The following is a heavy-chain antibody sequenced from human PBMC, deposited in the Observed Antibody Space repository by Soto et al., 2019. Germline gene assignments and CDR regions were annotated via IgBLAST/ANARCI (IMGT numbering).Heavy chain of an antibody. J-gene: IGHJ6*02. Sequence: GGSLRLSCAASGFTFSSYWMSWVRQAPGKGLEWVANIKQDGSEKYYVDSVKGRFTISRDNAKNSLYLQMNSLRAEDTAVYYCARVGPAAIDPHYGMDVWGQGTTVTSP. D-gene: IGHD2-2*01. CDR1: GFTFSSYW. V-gene: IGHV3-7*03. CDR3: ARVGPAAIDPHYGMDV. CDR2: IKQDGSEK.